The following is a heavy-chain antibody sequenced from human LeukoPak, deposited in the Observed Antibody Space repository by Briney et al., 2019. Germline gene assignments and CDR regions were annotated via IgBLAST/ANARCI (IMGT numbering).Heavy chain of an antibody. J-gene: IGHJ4*02. CDR3: TRGQIVGADARVDY. CDR1: GFTFSSYS. V-gene: IGHV3-30-3*01. D-gene: IGHD1-26*01. Sequence: GGSLRLSCTASGFTFSSYSIHWVRQAPGKGLEWVADISYDGGDKNYADSVKGRFTIARDNPKNTLYLQMNSLRAEDTALYYCTRGQIVGADARVDYWGQGTLVTVSS. CDR2: ISYDGGDK.